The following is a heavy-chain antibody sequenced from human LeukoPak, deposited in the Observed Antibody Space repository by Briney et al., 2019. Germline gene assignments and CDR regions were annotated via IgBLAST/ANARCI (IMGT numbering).Heavy chain of an antibody. CDR2: IIPIFGTA. V-gene: IGHV1-69*13. CDR1: GYTFSTYG. D-gene: IGHD1-26*01. Sequence: SVKVSCKASGYTFSTYGITWVRQAPGQGLEWMGGIIPIFGTANYAQKFQGRVTITADESTSTAYMELSSLRSEDTAVYYCASGPGTPKGIDYWGQGTLVTVSS. CDR3: ASGPGTPKGIDY. J-gene: IGHJ4*02.